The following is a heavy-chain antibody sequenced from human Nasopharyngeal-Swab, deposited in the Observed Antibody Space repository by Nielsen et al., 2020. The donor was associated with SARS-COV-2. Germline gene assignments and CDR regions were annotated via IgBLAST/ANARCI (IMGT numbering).Heavy chain of an antibody. CDR3: ARDRSWYLEDAFDI. Sequence: ASVKVSCKASGYTFTSYAMNWVRQAPGQGLEWMGWINTNTGNPTYARGFTGRFVFSLDTSVSTAYLQISSLKAEDTAVYYCARDRSWYLEDAFDIWGQGTMVTVS. CDR2: INTNTGNP. J-gene: IGHJ3*02. CDR1: GYTFTSYA. V-gene: IGHV7-4-1*02. D-gene: IGHD6-13*01.